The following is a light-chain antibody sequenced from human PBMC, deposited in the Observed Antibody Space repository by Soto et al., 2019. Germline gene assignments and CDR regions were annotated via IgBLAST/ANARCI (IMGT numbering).Light chain of an antibody. J-gene: IGKJ1*01. CDR2: DAS. CDR3: LQYDSHSWT. Sequence: DIPMTQSPSTLSQSIGDRVTITCRASRSISDWLAWYQQKPGKAPKLLIFDASTLKSGVPSRFSGSGSGTEFTLTISSLQPDDVAAYYCLQYDSHSWTFGQGTKVEI. V-gene: IGKV1-5*01. CDR1: RSISDW.